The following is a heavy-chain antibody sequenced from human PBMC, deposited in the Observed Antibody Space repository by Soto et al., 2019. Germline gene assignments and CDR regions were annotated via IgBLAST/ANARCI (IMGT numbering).Heavy chain of an antibody. CDR1: GGSISSYY. CDR2: IYYSGST. Sequence: SETLSLTCTVSGGSISSYYWSWIRQPPGKGLEWIGYIYYSGSTNYNPSLKSRVTISVDTSKNQSSLKLSSVTAADTAVYYCARSTTKYGMDVWGQGTTVTVSS. J-gene: IGHJ6*02. CDR3: ARSTTKYGMDV. V-gene: IGHV4-59*08. D-gene: IGHD1-1*01.